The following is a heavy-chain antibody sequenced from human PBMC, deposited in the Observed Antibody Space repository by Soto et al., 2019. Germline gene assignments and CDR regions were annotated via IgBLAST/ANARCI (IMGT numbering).Heavy chain of an antibody. CDR1: GGSISSYY. D-gene: IGHD3-3*01. V-gene: IGHV4-59*08. CDR3: ARQSFDWSGYYYYYMDV. J-gene: IGHJ6*03. Sequence: SETLSLTCTVSGGSISSYYWSWIRQPPGKGLEWIGYIYYSGSTNYNPSLKSRVTISVDTSKNQFSLKLSSVTAADTAVYYCARQSFDWSGYYYYYMDVWGKGTTVTVSS. CDR2: IYYSGST.